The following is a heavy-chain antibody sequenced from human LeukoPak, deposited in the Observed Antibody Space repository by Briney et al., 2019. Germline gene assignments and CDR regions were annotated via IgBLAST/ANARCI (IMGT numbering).Heavy chain of an antibody. V-gene: IGHV3-74*01. Sequence: GGSLRLSCEASGFTFSTSWMYWVRQAPGKGLEWVSRINGDGSDPSYADFVKGRFTISRDNAKSTLYLEMKNLRAEDTAVYYCARESEIRFLEWLFVFDYWGQGTLVTVSS. J-gene: IGHJ4*02. CDR2: INGDGSDP. D-gene: IGHD3-3*01. CDR3: ARESEIRFLEWLFVFDY. CDR1: GFTFSTSW.